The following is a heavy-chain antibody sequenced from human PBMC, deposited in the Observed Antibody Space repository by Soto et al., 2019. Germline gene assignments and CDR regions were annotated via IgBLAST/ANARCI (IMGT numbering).Heavy chain of an antibody. V-gene: IGHV4-59*08. CDR1: GGSISSYY. CDR3: ASAYYYGSGIDAFDI. Sequence: PSETLSLTCTVSGGSISSYYWSWIRQPPGKGLEWIGYIYYSGSTNYNPSLKSRVTISVDTSKNQFSLKLSSVTAADTAVYYCASAYYYGSGIDAFDIWGQGTMVTVSS. J-gene: IGHJ3*02. CDR2: IYYSGST. D-gene: IGHD3-10*01.